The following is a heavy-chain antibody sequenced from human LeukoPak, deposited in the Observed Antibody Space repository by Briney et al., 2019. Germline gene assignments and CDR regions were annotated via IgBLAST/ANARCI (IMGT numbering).Heavy chain of an antibody. CDR3: ASDVGSSFIDY. J-gene: IGHJ4*02. Sequence: PGGSLRLSCAASGFTFSSYEMDWVRQAPGKGLEWVSYISSSGSTIYYADSVKGRFTISRDNAKNSLYLQMNSLRAEDTAVYYCASDVGSSFIDYWGQGTLVTASS. CDR1: GFTFSSYE. V-gene: IGHV3-48*03. CDR2: ISSSGSTI. D-gene: IGHD6-19*01.